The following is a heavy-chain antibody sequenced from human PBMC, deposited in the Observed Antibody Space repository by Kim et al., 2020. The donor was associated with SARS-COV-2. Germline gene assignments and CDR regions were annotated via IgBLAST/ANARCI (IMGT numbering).Heavy chain of an antibody. CDR2: IYYSGST. CDR3: ARLPPWGGYDPKYYYYYYGMDV. D-gene: IGHD5-12*01. V-gene: IGHV4-59*08. CDR1: GGSISSYY. J-gene: IGHJ6*02. Sequence: SETLSLTCTVSGGSISSYYWSWIRQPPGKGLEWIGYIYYSGSTNYNPSLKSRVTITVDTSKNQFSLKLSSVTAADTAVYYCARLPPWGGYDPKYYYYYYGMDVWGQGTTVTVSS.